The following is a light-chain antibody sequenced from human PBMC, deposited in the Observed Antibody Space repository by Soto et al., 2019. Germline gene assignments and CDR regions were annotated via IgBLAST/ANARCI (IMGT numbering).Light chain of an antibody. J-gene: IGKJ3*01. CDR3: QQYDNLPPFT. V-gene: IGKV1-33*01. CDR2: DAS. CDR1: QDISNY. Sequence: DIQMTQSPSSLSASVGDRVTITCQASQDISNYLNWYQQKPGKAPKLLIYDASNLETGVPSRFSGSGSGTAFTFTISSLQPEDIATYYCQQYDNLPPFTFGPGTKVVIK.